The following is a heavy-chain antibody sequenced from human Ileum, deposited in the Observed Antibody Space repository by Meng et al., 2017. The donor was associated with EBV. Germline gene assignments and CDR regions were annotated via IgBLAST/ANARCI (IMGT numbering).Heavy chain of an antibody. V-gene: IGHV4-30-2*01. CDR2: IYYSGSA. CDR1: GGSISSGGYS. J-gene: IGHJ4*02. Sequence: QLQLQVSGSGLVKPSETLSLTCAVSGGSISSGGYSWHWIRQPPGKGLQWIGYIYYSGSAYYNPSLKSRVTLSVDRSTNQFSLNLSSVTAADTAVYYCARGAYFDYWGQGTLVTVSS. CDR3: ARGAYFDY.